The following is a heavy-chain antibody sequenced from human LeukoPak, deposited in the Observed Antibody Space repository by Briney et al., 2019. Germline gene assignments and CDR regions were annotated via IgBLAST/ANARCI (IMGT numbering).Heavy chain of an antibody. V-gene: IGHV4-38-2*02. CDR2: IYHSGST. CDR3: ARVGGSTTNYWFDP. Sequence: SETLSLTCTVSGYSISSGFHWGWIRQPPGQGLEWIGNIYHSGSTYYNPSLKSRVTISVDTSKNHFSLKLSSATAADTAVYYCARVGGSTTNYWFDPWGQGTLVTVSS. D-gene: IGHD2/OR15-2a*01. J-gene: IGHJ5*02. CDR1: GYSISSGFH.